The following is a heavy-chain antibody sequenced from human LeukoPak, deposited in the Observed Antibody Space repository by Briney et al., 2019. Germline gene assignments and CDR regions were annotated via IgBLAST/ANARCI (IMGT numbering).Heavy chain of an antibody. Sequence: SVKVSCKASGGTFSSYAISWVRQAPGQGLEWMGRIIPILGIANYAQKFQGRVTITADKSTSTAYMELSSLRSEDTAVYYCARGDGEYYGSDPEGSLYYYYGMDVWGQGTTVTVSS. CDR1: GGTFSSYA. CDR2: IIPILGIA. D-gene: IGHD3-10*01. CDR3: ARGDGEYYGSDPEGSLYYYYGMDV. V-gene: IGHV1-69*04. J-gene: IGHJ6*02.